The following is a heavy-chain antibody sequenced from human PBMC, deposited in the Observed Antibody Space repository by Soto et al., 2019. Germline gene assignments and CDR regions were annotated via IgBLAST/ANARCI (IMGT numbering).Heavy chain of an antibody. CDR3: ARGPSYSDSYFDH. D-gene: IGHD4-17*01. CDR1: GFIVSSSH. CDR2: IYSGGST. V-gene: IGHV3-53*01. J-gene: IGHJ4*02. Sequence: GGSLRLSCSASGFIVSSSHMNWVRQAPGKGPEWVSVIYSGGSTYYAVSVKGRFTISRDNSKNTVYLQMNSLRAEDTAVYYCARGPSYSDSYFDHWGQGTLVTVSS.